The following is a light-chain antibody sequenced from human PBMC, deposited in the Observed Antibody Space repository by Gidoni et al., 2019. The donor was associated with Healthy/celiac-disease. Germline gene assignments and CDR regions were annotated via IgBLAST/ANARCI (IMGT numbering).Light chain of an antibody. Sequence: QSALTQPTSVSGAPGQSITISCTGTSSDVGSYNLVSWYQQHPVTAPQLMIYGGSKRPSGVSNRFSGSKSGNTASLTISGLQAEDEADYYCCSYAGSSTLVFGGGTKLTVL. CDR1: SSDVGSYNL. CDR2: GGS. CDR3: CSYAGSSTLV. V-gene: IGLV2-23*01. J-gene: IGLJ2*01.